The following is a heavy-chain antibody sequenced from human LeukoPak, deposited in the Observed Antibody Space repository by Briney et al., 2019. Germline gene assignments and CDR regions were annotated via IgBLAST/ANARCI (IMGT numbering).Heavy chain of an antibody. CDR3: GGCSSTSCYFLDY. V-gene: IGHV3-53*04. Sequence: PGGSLRLSCAASGFTVSSNYMSWVRQAPGKGLEWVSVIYSGGNTYYADSVKGRFTISRHDSKNTLYLQMNSLRAEDTAVYYCGGCSSTSCYFLDYWGQGTLVTVSS. CDR2: IYSGGNT. J-gene: IGHJ4*02. CDR1: GFTVSSNY. D-gene: IGHD2-2*01.